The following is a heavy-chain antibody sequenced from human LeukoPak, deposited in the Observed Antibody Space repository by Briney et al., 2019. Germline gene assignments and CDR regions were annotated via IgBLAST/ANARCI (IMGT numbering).Heavy chain of an antibody. CDR3: AREVAAKGTIDY. D-gene: IGHD2-15*01. V-gene: IGHV3-33*01. Sequence: QPGRSLRLSCAASGFTFSSYGMHWVRQDPGKGLEWVAIIWYDGSNKYYADSVKGRFTISRDNSKNTLYLQMNSLRAEDTAVYYCAREVAAKGTIDYWGQGTLVTVSS. CDR2: IWYDGSNK. J-gene: IGHJ4*02. CDR1: GFTFSSYG.